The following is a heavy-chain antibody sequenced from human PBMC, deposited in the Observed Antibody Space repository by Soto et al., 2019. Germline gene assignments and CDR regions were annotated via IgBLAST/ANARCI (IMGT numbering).Heavy chain of an antibody. J-gene: IGHJ4*02. Sequence: GGSLRLCCAASGFTFSTYSMNWVRQAPGKGLEWVSSISSSSTMYYADSVKGRFTISRDNVQNSLYLQMHSLRAEDTAVYYCARERGSGWTFDYWGQGTLVTVSS. D-gene: IGHD6-19*01. CDR2: ISSSSTM. CDR3: ARERGSGWTFDY. V-gene: IGHV3-48*01. CDR1: GFTFSTYS.